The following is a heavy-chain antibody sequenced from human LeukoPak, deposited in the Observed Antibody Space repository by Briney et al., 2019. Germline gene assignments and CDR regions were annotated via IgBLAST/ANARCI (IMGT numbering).Heavy chain of an antibody. CDR2: ISSSSSYI. CDR1: GFTFSSYS. V-gene: IGHV3-21*01. J-gene: IGHJ5*02. CDR3: AREDYYGSAYNWFDP. Sequence: GGSLRLSCAASGFTFSSYSMNWVRQAPGKGLEWVSSISSSSSYIYYADSVKGRFTISRDNAKNSLYLQMNSLRAEDTAVYYCAREDYYGSAYNWFDPWGQGTLVTVSS. D-gene: IGHD3-10*01.